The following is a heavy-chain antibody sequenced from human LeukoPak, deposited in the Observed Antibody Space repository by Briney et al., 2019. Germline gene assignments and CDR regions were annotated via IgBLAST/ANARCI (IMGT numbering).Heavy chain of an antibody. D-gene: IGHD5-18*01. CDR3: AKATGYLS. J-gene: IGHJ4*02. CDR1: GITFSNYA. CDR2: ISNSDFST. Sequence: GGSLRLSCAASGITFSNYAMSWVRQAPGKGLEWVSTISNSDFSTYYADSVKGRFTISRDNSENTLYLQMNSLRAEDTALYYCAKATGYLSWGQGTLVTVSS. V-gene: IGHV3-23*01.